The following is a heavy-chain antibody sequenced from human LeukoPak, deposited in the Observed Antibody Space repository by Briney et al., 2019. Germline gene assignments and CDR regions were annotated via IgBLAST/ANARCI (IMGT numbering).Heavy chain of an antibody. V-gene: IGHV4-34*01. CDR3: ARGCGYRHHFDY. Sequence: SETLSLTCAVYGGSFSGYYWSWIRQPPGKGLEWIGEINHSGSTNYNPSLKSRVTISVDTSKNQFSLKLSSVTAADTAVYYCARGCGYRHHFDYWGQGTLVTVSS. J-gene: IGHJ4*02. CDR2: INHSGST. D-gene: IGHD3-16*02. CDR1: GGSFSGYY.